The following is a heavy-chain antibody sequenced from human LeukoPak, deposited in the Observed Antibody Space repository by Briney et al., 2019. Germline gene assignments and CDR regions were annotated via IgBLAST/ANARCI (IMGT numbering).Heavy chain of an antibody. V-gene: IGHV4-59*04. D-gene: IGHD3-9*01. Sequence: SETLSLTCTVSGGSISSYYWSWIRQPPGKGLEWIGYIYYSGSTYYNPSLKSRVTISVDTSKNQFSLKLSSVTAADTAVYYCARHYDILTGYHGDYFDYWGQGTLVTVSS. J-gene: IGHJ4*02. CDR1: GGSISSYY. CDR2: IYYSGST. CDR3: ARHYDILTGYHGDYFDY.